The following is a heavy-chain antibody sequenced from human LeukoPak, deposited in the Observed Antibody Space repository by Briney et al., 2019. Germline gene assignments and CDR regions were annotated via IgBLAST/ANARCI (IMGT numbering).Heavy chain of an antibody. V-gene: IGHV1-46*01. Sequence: ASVKVSCKASGYSFTSNYIHWVRQAPGQGLEWMGMIYPRDGSTSYAQKFQGRVTMTRDTSTSTVHMELSGLRSEDTAVYYCARDQEAFDYWGQGTLVTVSS. CDR2: IYPRDGST. CDR3: ARDQEAFDY. CDR1: GYSFTSNY. J-gene: IGHJ4*02.